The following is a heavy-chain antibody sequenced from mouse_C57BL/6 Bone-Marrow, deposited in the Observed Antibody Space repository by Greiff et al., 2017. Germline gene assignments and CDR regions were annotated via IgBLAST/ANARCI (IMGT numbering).Heavy chain of an antibody. CDR2: IYPTSGRT. Sequence: VQLQQPGAELVKPGASVKMSCKASGYTFTSYWITWVKQRPGQGFEWIGDIYPTSGRTNYNEKFKSNAILTVDTSSNTAYMQLSSLTSEDSAVFYCARSGPLGRSFDYWGQGTTLTVSS. D-gene: IGHD4-1*01. V-gene: IGHV1-55*01. CDR1: GYTFTSYW. CDR3: ARSGPLGRSFDY. J-gene: IGHJ2*01.